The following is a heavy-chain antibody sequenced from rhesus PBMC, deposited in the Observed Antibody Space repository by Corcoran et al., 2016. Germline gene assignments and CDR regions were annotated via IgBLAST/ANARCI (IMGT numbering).Heavy chain of an antibody. CDR2: IKGRSQGT. J-gene: IGHJ3*01. V-gene: IGHV4S10*01. Sequence: QVQLQAWGPGVVEASETLSLTCAVSGGSIGDSYRWRWLRQPPGKGLAWISYIKGRSQGTNHNRSLKSRLTISRDTSKNQSSMKLGSVTAAATAVYYCARGLIGAAGMESWGHGLSVTASS. D-gene: IGHD6-31*01. CDR3: ARGLIGAAGMES. CDR1: GGSIGDSYR.